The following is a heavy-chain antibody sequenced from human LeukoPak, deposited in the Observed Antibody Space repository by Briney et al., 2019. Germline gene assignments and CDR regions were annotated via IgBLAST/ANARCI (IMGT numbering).Heavy chain of an antibody. J-gene: IGHJ4*02. CDR3: ARYKTGTAVDY. CDR1: GGSFSSGSYY. Sequence: SGTLSLTCTVSGGSFSSGSYYWSWIRQPPGTGLEWIGYIYYSGSTNYNPSLKSRVTISVDTSKNQFSLKLSSVTAADTAVYYCARYKTGTAVDYWGQGTLVTVSS. D-gene: IGHD2-21*02. V-gene: IGHV4-61*01. CDR2: IYYSGST.